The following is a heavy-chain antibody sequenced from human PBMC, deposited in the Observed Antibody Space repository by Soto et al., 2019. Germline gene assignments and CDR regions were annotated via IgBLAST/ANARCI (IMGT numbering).Heavy chain of an antibody. CDR3: ATIRGVFGY. CDR1: GFSLSDLF. CDR2: TKDKAYSYTT. D-gene: IGHD3-10*01. Sequence: EVQLVESGGDLVQPGGSLRLSCAASGFSLSDLFIDWVRQAPGKGLEWVGRTKDKAYSYTTEYAASMKGRFTISRDEARISLYPQMSSLKTEDTGVYYCATIRGVFGYWGQGTLVTVSS. V-gene: IGHV3-72*01. J-gene: IGHJ4*02.